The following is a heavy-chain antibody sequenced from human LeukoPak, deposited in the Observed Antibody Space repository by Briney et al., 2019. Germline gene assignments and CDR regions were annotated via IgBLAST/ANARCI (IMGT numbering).Heavy chain of an antibody. CDR3: ARDRTTGYSSSWYVGWFDP. CDR2: IIPVFGTA. CDR1: GGTFSSYA. Sequence: GASVKVSCKASGGTFSSYAISWVRQAPGQELEWMGGIIPVFGTANYAQKFQGRVTITADKSTSTAYMELSSLRSEDTAVYYCARDRTTGYSSSWYVGWFDPWGQGTLVTVSS. J-gene: IGHJ5*02. D-gene: IGHD6-13*01. V-gene: IGHV1-69*06.